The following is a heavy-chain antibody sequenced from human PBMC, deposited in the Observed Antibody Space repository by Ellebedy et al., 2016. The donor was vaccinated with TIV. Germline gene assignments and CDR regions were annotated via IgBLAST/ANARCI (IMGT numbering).Heavy chain of an antibody. Sequence: SETLSLTCSVSGGSVNSYYWSWIRQPPGKGLEWIGYIYYTERANYNPSLKGRVTISVDTSKNQFSLKLSSVTAADTAVYYCARERGIAVAGTAGMDVWGQGTTVTVSS. D-gene: IGHD6-19*01. CDR2: IYYTERA. V-gene: IGHV4-59*02. J-gene: IGHJ6*02. CDR1: GGSVNSYY. CDR3: ARERGIAVAGTAGMDV.